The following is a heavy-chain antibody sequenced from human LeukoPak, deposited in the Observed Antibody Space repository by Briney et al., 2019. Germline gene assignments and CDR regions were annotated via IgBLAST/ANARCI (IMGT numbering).Heavy chain of an antibody. D-gene: IGHD5-12*01. V-gene: IGHV3-23*01. CDR1: GFTFSSYA. Sequence: PGGSLRLSCAASGFTFSSYAMSWVRQAPGKGLEWVSAIRGSGGSTYYADSVKGRFTISRDNSKNTLYLQMNSLRAEDTAVYYCARAGYDLAWLGDDYWGQGTLVTVSS. CDR2: IRGSGGST. CDR3: ARAGYDLAWLGDDY. J-gene: IGHJ4*02.